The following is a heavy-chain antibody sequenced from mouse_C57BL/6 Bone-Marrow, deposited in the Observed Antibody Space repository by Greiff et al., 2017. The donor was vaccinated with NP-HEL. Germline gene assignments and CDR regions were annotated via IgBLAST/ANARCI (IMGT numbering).Heavy chain of an antibody. V-gene: IGHV1-4*01. CDR3: ARGLLRGNAMDY. Sequence: QLQHQQSGAELARPGASVKMSCKASGYTFTSYTMHWVKQRPGQGLEWIGYINPSSGYTKYNQKFKDKATLTADKSSSTAYMQLSSLTSEDSAVYYCARGLLRGNAMDYWGQGTSVTVSS. D-gene: IGHD2-3*01. J-gene: IGHJ4*01. CDR2: INPSSGYT. CDR1: GYTFTSYT.